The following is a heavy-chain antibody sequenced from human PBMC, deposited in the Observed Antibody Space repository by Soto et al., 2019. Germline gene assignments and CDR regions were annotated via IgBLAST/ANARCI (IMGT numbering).Heavy chain of an antibody. V-gene: IGHV3-23*01. D-gene: IGHD2-2*02. CDR1: GFTFSSYA. CDR3: AKDLAVVVPAAIMSAAGRGYY. Sequence: PGGSLRLSCAASGFTFSSYAMSWVRQAPGKGLEWVSAISGSGGSTYYADSVKGRFTISRDNSKNTLYLQMNSLRAEDTAVYYCAKDLAVVVPAAIMSAAGRGYYWGQGTLVTVSS. J-gene: IGHJ4*02. CDR2: ISGSGGST.